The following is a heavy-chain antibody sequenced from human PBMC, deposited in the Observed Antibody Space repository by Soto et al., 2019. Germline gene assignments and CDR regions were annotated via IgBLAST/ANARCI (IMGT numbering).Heavy chain of an antibody. CDR2: IKEDGSEK. V-gene: IGHV3-7*03. Sequence: LRLSCAASGFTFSSYWMSWVRQAPGKGLEWVANIKEDGSEKYYVDSVMGRFTISRDNAKNSLYLQMNTLRAEDTAFYYCARGAGYCGRTFDYWGQGALVTVPS. CDR3: ARGAGYCGRTFDY. D-gene: IGHD2-21*01. J-gene: IGHJ4*02. CDR1: GFTFSSYW.